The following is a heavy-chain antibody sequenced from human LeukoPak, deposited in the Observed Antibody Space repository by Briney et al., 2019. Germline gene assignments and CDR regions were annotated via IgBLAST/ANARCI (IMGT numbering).Heavy chain of an antibody. J-gene: IGHJ3*02. CDR1: GYTFTGYY. V-gene: IGHV1-2*02. CDR2: INPNSGGT. D-gene: IGHD3-22*01. CDR3: ASEVSRPYYYDSSGSDAFDI. Sequence: ASVNVSCKASGYTFTGYYMHWVRQAPGQGLEWMGWINPNSGGTNYAQKFQGRVTMTRDTSISTAYMELSRLSSDDTAVYYCASEVSRPYYYDSSGSDAFDIWGQGTMVTVSS.